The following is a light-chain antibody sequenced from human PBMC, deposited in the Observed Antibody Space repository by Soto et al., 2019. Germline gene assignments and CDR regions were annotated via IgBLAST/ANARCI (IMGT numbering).Light chain of an antibody. V-gene: IGKV1-5*01. J-gene: IGKJ1*01. CDR3: QQYQRYWT. CDR1: QGITGW. Sequence: DIQLTQSPSTLSASVGDRVTITCRASQGITGWLAWYQQKPGKAPKLLIFDASTLESGVPPRFTGSGSGTEFTLSISNLQPDDVATYYCQQYQRYWTFGHGTKVEVK. CDR2: DAS.